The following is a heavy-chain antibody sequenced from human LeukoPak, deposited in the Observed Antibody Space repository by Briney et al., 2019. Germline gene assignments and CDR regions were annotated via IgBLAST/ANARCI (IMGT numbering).Heavy chain of an antibody. J-gene: IGHJ4*02. CDR1: GYSFTNYW. CDR3: ARPRDSGYDSQFDY. CDR2: IQPSDSDT. D-gene: IGHD5-12*01. Sequence: GESLQISCKGSGYSFTNYWIGWVRQMPGKGLEWMGIIQPSDSDTRYSPSFQGQVIISADKSINTAYVQWSSLKASDTAMYYCARPRDSGYDSQFDYWGQGTLVIVSS. V-gene: IGHV5-51*01.